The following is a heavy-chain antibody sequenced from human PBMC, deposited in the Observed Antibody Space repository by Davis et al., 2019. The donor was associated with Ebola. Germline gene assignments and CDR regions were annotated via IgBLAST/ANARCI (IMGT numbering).Heavy chain of an antibody. D-gene: IGHD2-2*01. J-gene: IGHJ6*02. Sequence: RGSLRLSCVAFGLIPSSYSMNWVRQAPGKGLEWVSSISSSSSYIYYADSVKGRFTISRDNAKNSMYLQMNSLRAEDTAVSYFARDLYQLHRNNYFYYFGMDVWGQGTTVTVSS. CDR2: ISSSSSYI. V-gene: IGHV3-21*01. CDR3: ARDLYQLHRNNYFYYFGMDV. CDR1: GLIPSSYS.